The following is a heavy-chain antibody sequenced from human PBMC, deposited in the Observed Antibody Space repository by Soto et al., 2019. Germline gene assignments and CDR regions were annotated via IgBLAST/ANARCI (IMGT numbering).Heavy chain of an antibody. CDR1: GGSFSGYY. CDR2: INHSGST. D-gene: IGHD3-9*01. V-gene: IGHV4-34*01. CDR3: ARGRGKFRYFDLGGYYFDS. Sequence: SETLSLTCAVYGGSFSGYYWSWIRLPPGKGLEWSGEINHSGSTNYNPSLKRRVTISVDTSKNQFSLKLRSVTAADTAVYYCARGRGKFRYFDLGGYYFDSWRQGTLVTV. J-gene: IGHJ4*02.